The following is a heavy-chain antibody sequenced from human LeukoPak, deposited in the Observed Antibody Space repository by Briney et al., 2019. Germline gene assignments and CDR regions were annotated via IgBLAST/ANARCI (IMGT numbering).Heavy chain of an antibody. CDR2: MYYSGST. J-gene: IGHJ6*03. CDR3: ARRGSYYYYYMDV. D-gene: IGHD3-16*01. CDR1: GGSISSSSYY. V-gene: IGHV4-39*07. Sequence: PSETLSLTCTVSGGSISSSSYYWGWIRQPPGKGLEWIGSMYYSGSTYYNPSLKSRVTLSVDTSKNQFSLKLSSVTAADTAVYYCARRGSYYYYYMDVWGKGTTVTISS.